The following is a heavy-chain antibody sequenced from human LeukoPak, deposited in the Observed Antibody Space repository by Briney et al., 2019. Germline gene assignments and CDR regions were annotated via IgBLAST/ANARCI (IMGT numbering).Heavy chain of an antibody. CDR2: ISSSGTTI. D-gene: IGHD6-19*01. Sequence: GGSLRLSCAASGFTFSSYDMNWVRQAPGKGLEWVSYISSSGTTIYYADSVKGRFTISRDNAKNSLYLQMNSLRAEDTAVYYCARVYSSGLFDYWGQGTLVTVSS. V-gene: IGHV3-48*03. CDR1: GFTFSSYD. J-gene: IGHJ4*02. CDR3: ARVYSSGLFDY.